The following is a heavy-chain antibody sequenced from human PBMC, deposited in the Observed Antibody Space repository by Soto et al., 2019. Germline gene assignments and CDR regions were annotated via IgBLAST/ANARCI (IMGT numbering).Heavy chain of an antibody. J-gene: IGHJ6*02. CDR1: GYTFTRYG. D-gene: IGHD3-16*01. V-gene: IGHV1-18*01. CDR2: INTYNGNT. Sequence: QVQLVQSGAEVKNPGASVTVSCKASGYTFTRYGIGWARQAPGQGLEWMGWINTYNGNTNYAQNAQGTVTLTTDTXXSTAYMELRSLRSNDTAIYYCAMVDVYVTPSPRAVWGQGTTVIVSS. CDR3: AMVDVYVTPSPRAV.